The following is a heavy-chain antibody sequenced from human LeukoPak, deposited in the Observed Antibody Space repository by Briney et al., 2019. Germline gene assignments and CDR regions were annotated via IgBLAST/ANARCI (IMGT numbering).Heavy chain of an antibody. Sequence: ASVKVSCKVSGYTLTELSMHWVRQAPGKGLEWMGGFDPEDGETIYAQKFQGRVTMTEDTSTDTAYMELSSLRSGDTAVYYCATPWVVVPAANYGMDVWGQGTTVTVSS. CDR3: ATPWVVVPAANYGMDV. D-gene: IGHD2-2*01. J-gene: IGHJ6*02. V-gene: IGHV1-24*01. CDR2: FDPEDGET. CDR1: GYTLTELS.